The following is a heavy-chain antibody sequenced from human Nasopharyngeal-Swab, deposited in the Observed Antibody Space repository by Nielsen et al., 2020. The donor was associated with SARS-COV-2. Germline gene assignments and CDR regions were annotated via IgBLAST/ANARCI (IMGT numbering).Heavy chain of an antibody. CDR2: IYTSGST. CDR1: GGSISSGSYY. J-gene: IGHJ6*03. D-gene: IGHD2-8*01. Sequence: SETLSLTCTVSGGSISSGSYYWSWIRQPAGKGLEWIGRIYTSGSTNYNPSLKSRVTISVDTSKNQFSLKLSSVTAADTAVYYCARGVGFCTNGVCYNKEYYYYYYMDVWGKGTTVTVSS. CDR3: ARGVGFCTNGVCYNKEYYYYYYMDV. V-gene: IGHV4-61*02.